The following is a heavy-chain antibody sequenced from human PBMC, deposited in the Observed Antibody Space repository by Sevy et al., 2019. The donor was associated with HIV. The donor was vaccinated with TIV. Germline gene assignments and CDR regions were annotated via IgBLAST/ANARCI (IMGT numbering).Heavy chain of an antibody. CDR2: IYDTGRT. CDR3: ALINVATQGWFDP. CDR1: GASMISKY. J-gene: IGHJ5*02. V-gene: IGHV4-59*01. D-gene: IGHD5-12*01. Sequence: SETLSLTCTVSGASMISKYWSWIRQTPGKGLEWIAYIYDTGRTNYNPSLKSRVTTSLDTSRNQFSQSLSSVTAADTAVYYCALINVATQGWFDPWGQGTLVTVSS.